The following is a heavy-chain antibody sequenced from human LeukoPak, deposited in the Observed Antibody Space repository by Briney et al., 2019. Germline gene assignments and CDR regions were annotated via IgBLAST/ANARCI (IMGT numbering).Heavy chain of an antibody. Sequence: SGGSLRLSCAASGFTFTSYGMHWVRQAPGKVLEWVALITYDGYYKYYSDSVKGRFTISSDTSKNTMYLQMNSLRAEDTAVYYCARDLSPVVRASPMGYWGQGTLVTVSS. D-gene: IGHD3-10*01. CDR2: ITYDGYYK. CDR1: GFTFTSYG. CDR3: ARDLSPVVRASPMGY. J-gene: IGHJ4*02. V-gene: IGHV3-30*03.